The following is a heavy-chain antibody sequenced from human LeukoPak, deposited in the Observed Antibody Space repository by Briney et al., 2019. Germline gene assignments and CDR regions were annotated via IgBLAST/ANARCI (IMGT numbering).Heavy chain of an antibody. D-gene: IGHD4-17*01. CDR2: IYYSGST. J-gene: IGHJ1*01. CDR3: ASTDPFDYGDYAEYFQH. V-gene: IGHV4-30-4*01. Sequence: SETLSLTCTVSSGSISSGDYYWSWIRQPPGKGLEWIGYIYYSGSTYYNPFLKSRVTISVDTSKNQFSLKLSSVTAADTAVYYCASTDPFDYGDYAEYFQHWGQGTLVTVSS. CDR1: SGSISSGDYY.